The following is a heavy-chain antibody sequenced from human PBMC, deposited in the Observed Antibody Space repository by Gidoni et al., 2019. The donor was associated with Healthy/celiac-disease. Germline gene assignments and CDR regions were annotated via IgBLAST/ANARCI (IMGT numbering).Heavy chain of an antibody. CDR1: GFSLSTSGMC. D-gene: IGHD1-26*01. J-gene: IGHJ4*02. Sequence: QVTLRESGPALVKPTQTLTLTCPFSGFSLSTSGMCVSWIRQPPGKALEWLALIDWDDDKYYSTSLKTRLTISKDTSKNQVVLTMTNMDPVDTATYYCARLYSGSLDFDYWGQGTLVTVSS. CDR2: IDWDDDK. V-gene: IGHV2-70*01. CDR3: ARLYSGSLDFDY.